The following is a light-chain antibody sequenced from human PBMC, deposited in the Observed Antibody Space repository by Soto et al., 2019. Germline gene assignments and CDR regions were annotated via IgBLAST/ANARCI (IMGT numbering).Light chain of an antibody. CDR2: GAS. Sequence: EIVFTQSPGDLSLSPGERSTLSCRSSESVSSNYLAWHQQKPGQATRLLLFGASTRANDIPDRFSGSGSGTDFTLTISSLEPEDFAVYYCQQSSKWHLFTFGQGTRLEIK. V-gene: IGKV3D-20*02. J-gene: IGKJ5*01. CDR1: ESVSSNY. CDR3: QQSSKWHLFT.